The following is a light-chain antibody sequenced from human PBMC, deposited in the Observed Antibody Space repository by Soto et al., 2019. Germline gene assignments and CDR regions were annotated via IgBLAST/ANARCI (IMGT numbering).Light chain of an antibody. CDR3: QQYYSWPRT. CDR1: QSISNN. Sequence: EGVMTQSPAILSVSPGERATLSCRASQSISNNLAWYQQKAGQAPRLLIYGASTRATGVPARFSGSGSGTEFTLTISSRQSEDFAIYYCQQYYSWPRTFGQGTKVEIK. V-gene: IGKV3-15*01. CDR2: GAS. J-gene: IGKJ1*01.